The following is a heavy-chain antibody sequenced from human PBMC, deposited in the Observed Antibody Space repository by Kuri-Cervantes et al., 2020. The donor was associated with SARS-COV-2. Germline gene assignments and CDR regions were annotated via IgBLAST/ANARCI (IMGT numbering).Heavy chain of an antibody. V-gene: IGHV1-18*01. J-gene: IGHJ6*02. CDR2: ISAYNGNT. D-gene: IGHD3-10*01. Sequence: ASVKVSCKASGYTFTSYGISWVRQAPGQGLEWMGWISAYNGNTNYAQKLQGRVTMTTDTSTSTAYMELRSLRSDDTAVYYCARVFLTMVRGVIIIQHYGMDVWAQGTTVTVSS. CDR3: ARVFLTMVRGVIIIQHYGMDV. CDR1: GYTFTSYG.